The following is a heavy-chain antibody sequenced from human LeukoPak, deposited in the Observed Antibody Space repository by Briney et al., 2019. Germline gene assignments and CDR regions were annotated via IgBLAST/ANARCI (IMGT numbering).Heavy chain of an antibody. CDR2: IRSKANSYAT. Sequence: PGGSLRLSCAASGFTFSGSAMHWVRQASGKGLEWIGRIRSKANSYATAYAASVKGRFTISREDSKNTAYLQMNSLKTEDTAVYYCTRLSLRGSYDYWGQGTMVTVSS. J-gene: IGHJ3*01. V-gene: IGHV3-73*01. CDR1: GFTFSGSA. CDR3: TRLSLRGSYDY. D-gene: IGHD1-26*01.